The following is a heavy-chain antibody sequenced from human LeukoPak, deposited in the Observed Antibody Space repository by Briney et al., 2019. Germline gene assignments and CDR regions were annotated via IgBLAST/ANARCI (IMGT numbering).Heavy chain of an antibody. V-gene: IGHV4-34*01. Sequence: SETLSLTCAVYGGSFSGYYWSWIRQPPGKGLEWIGEINHSGSTNYNPSLKSRVTISVDTSKNQFFLKLSSVTAADTAVYYCARWGMKQLVRDYWGQGTLVTVSS. CDR2: INHSGST. CDR1: GGSFSGYY. J-gene: IGHJ4*02. CDR3: ARWGMKQLVRDY. D-gene: IGHD6-13*01.